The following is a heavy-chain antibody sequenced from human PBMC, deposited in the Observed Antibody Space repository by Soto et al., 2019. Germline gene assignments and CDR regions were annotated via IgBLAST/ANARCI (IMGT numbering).Heavy chain of an antibody. Sequence: GASVKVSCKASRGTFSSYAISWVRQAPGQGLEWMGGIIPIFGTANYAQKFQGRVTITADESTSTAYMELSSLRSEDTAVYYCARDNGSGSYYHYYYYGMDVWGQGTTVTVSS. CDR3: ARDNGSGSYYHYYYYGMDV. CDR1: RGTFSSYA. V-gene: IGHV1-69*13. CDR2: IIPIFGTA. J-gene: IGHJ6*02. D-gene: IGHD3-10*01.